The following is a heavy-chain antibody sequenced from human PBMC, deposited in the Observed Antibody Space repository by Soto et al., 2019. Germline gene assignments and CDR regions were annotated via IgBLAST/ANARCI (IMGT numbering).Heavy chain of an antibody. CDR3: ARDALIFGVVKEGYGMDV. V-gene: IGHV3-11*06. Sequence: GGSLRLSCAASGFTSSDYYMSWIRQAPGKGLEWVSYISSSSSYTNYADSVKGRFTISRDNAKNSLYLQMNSLRAEDTAVYYCARDALIFGVVKEGYGMDVWGQGTTATVSS. J-gene: IGHJ6*02. CDR2: ISSSSSYT. D-gene: IGHD3-3*01. CDR1: GFTSSDYY.